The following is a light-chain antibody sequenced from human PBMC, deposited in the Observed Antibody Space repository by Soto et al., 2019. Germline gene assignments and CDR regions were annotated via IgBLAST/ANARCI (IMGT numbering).Light chain of an antibody. Sequence: EIVMTQSPATLSVSPGERATLSCRASQSFYNNLAWYQQKPGQDPRLLIYGASTMATGIPASFSGSGSGTEFNLTITSLQSDDFAVYYCQQYNIWTPVTFGPGTKVDS. J-gene: IGKJ3*01. CDR3: QQYNIWTPVT. CDR2: GAS. CDR1: QSFYNN. V-gene: IGKV3-15*01.